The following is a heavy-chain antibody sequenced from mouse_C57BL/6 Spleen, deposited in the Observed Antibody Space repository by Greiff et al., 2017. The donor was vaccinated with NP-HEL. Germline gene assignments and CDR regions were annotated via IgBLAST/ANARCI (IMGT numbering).Heavy chain of an antibody. J-gene: IGHJ1*03. CDR3: ARAYSNYIYWYFDV. V-gene: IGHV5-4*03. Sequence: EVKLEESGGGLVKPGGSLKLSCAASGFTFSSYAMSWVRQTPEKRLEWVATISDGGSYTYYPDNVKGRFTISRDNAKNNLYLQMSHLKSEDTAMYYCARAYSNYIYWYFDVWGTGTTVTVSS. CDR1: GFTFSSYA. D-gene: IGHD2-5*01. CDR2: ISDGGSYT.